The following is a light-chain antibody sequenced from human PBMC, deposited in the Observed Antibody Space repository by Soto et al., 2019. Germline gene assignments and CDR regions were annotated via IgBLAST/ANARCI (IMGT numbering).Light chain of an antibody. Sequence: EIVMTQSPATLSVSPGERATLSCRASQSVSSNLAWYQQKPGQAPRLLIYGASTRATGIPARFSGSGSGTEFSINISSLQCEEFAVYCCQQYNNWPPGGPLTFGGGTKVEIK. CDR2: GAS. J-gene: IGKJ4*01. CDR3: QQYNNWPPGGPLT. V-gene: IGKV3-15*01. CDR1: QSVSSN.